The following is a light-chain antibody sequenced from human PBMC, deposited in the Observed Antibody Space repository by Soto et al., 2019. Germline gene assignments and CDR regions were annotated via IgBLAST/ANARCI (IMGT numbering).Light chain of an antibody. V-gene: IGKV1-5*03. CDR2: KAS. CDR3: QQYNIYSPRNP. J-gene: IGKJ1*01. Sequence: DIQITQSPSTLSASVGDRVTITCRASQSISSLLAWYQQKPGKAPNLLIYKASTLESGVPSRFSGSGSGTEFTLTISSLQPDDFATYYCQQYNIYSPRNPLGQGTKVDIK. CDR1: QSISSL.